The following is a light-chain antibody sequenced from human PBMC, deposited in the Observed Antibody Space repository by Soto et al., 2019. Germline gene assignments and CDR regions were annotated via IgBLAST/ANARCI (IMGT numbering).Light chain of an antibody. CDR2: EVN. V-gene: IGLV2-18*02. J-gene: IGLJ3*02. CDR1: SSDVGRADR. Sequence: QSALTQPPSVSGSPGQSVTISCTGTSSDVGRADRVSWYQQYPGTAPKLMIYEVNNRPSGVPDRFSGSKSGNTASLTISGRQHEEEEDDYCCSTFARYSVLVFGGGTKLTVL. CDR3: CSTFARYSVLV.